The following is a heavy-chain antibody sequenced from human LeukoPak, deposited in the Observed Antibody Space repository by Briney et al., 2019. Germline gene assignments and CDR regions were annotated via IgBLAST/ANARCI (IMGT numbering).Heavy chain of an antibody. D-gene: IGHD5-12*01. V-gene: IGHV3-49*02. CDR1: GFTFGDYP. J-gene: IGHJ4*02. Sequence: GGSLRFSCPAPGFTFGDYPIGWVRQAPGKGRGGVGFIRSKAYGGTTEYAASVKGRFTISRDDSKSIAYLQMNSLKTEDTAVYYCTRNSGYDKNHDYWGQGTLVTVSS. CDR3: TRNSGYDKNHDY. CDR2: IRSKAYGGTT.